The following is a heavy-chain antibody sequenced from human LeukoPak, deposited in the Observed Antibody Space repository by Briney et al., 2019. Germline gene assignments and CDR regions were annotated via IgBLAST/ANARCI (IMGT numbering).Heavy chain of an antibody. V-gene: IGHV1-2*02. D-gene: IGHD3-10*01. CDR1: GYTFTGYY. J-gene: IGHJ4*02. CDR2: INPNSGGT. Sequence: GASVKVSCKASGYTFTGYYMHWVRQAPGQGLESMGWINPNSGGTNYAQKFQGRVTMSRDTSISTAYMELSRLRSDDTAVYYCARGSYGSGSYNPLKFDYWGQGTLVTVSS. CDR3: ARGSYGSGSYNPLKFDY.